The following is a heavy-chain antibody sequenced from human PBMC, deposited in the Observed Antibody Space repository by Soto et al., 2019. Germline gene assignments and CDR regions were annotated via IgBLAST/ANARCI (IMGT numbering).Heavy chain of an antibody. J-gene: IGHJ6*03. V-gene: IGHV3-15*01. Sequence: GGSLRLSCAASGFTFSNAWMSWVRQAPGKGLEWVGRIKSKTDGWTTDYAAPVKGRFTISRDDSKNTLYLQMNSLKTEDTAVYYCTTDSGSYSHYYYYMDVWGKGTTVTVSS. CDR1: GFTFSNAW. D-gene: IGHD1-26*01. CDR2: IKSKTDGWTT. CDR3: TTDSGSYSHYYYYMDV.